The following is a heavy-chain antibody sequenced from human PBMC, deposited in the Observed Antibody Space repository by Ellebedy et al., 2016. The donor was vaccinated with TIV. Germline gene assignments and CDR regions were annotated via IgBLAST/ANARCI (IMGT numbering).Heavy chain of an antibody. CDR3: AHHCSSTNCHDY. D-gene: IGHD2-2*01. Sequence: GESLKISCAASGFTFSSYAMSWIRQAPGKGLEWVSTISISGGSTYYADSVKGRFTISRDNSKNTLYLQMNSLRVEDTAVYYCAHHCSSTNCHDYWGQGTLVHVSS. CDR2: ISISGGST. V-gene: IGHV3-23*01. J-gene: IGHJ4*02. CDR1: GFTFSSYA.